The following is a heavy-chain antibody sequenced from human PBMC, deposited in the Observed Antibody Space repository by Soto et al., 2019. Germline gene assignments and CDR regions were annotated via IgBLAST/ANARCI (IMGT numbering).Heavy chain of an antibody. CDR2: IFNNGGT. Sequence: SETLSLTCTVSGGAMSSYFWSWVRQPPGKGLEWIGYIFNNGGTTYNPSLKSRVTISVDTSKNQFSLKLTSVTAADTAIYYCARERPDYNAMDAWGQGATVTVSS. V-gene: IGHV4-59*12. J-gene: IGHJ6*02. D-gene: IGHD1-1*01. CDR1: GGAMSSYF. CDR3: ARERPDYNAMDA.